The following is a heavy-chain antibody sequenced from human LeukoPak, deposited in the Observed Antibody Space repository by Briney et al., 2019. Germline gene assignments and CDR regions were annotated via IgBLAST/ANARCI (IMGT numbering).Heavy chain of an antibody. Sequence: GGSLRLSCAASGFTFSSYDMHWVRQATGKGLEWVSAISGSGGSTYYADSVKGRFTISRDNSKNTLYLQMNSLRAEDAAVYYCAKGSAYYYDSSGYFGGYFDYWGQGTLVTVSS. V-gene: IGHV3-23*01. CDR3: AKGSAYYYDSSGYFGGYFDY. J-gene: IGHJ4*02. D-gene: IGHD3-22*01. CDR2: ISGSGGST. CDR1: GFTFSSYD.